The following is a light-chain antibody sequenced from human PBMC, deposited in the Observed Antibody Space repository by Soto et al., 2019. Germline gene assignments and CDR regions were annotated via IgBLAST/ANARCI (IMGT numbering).Light chain of an antibody. CDR2: GAS. J-gene: IGKJ4*01. CDR3: QQYGSSQT. Sequence: EIVLTQSPGTLSLSPGERATLSCRASQSVSSSYLAWYQQKPGQAPRLLIYGASNRASGIPDRFSGSGSGTDFTLTISRLETEDFAVYYCQQYGSSQTFGGGTKVEIK. V-gene: IGKV3-20*01. CDR1: QSVSSSY.